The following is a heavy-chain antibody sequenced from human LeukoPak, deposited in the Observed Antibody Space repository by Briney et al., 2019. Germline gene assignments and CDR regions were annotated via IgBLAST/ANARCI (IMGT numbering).Heavy chain of an antibody. CDR2: ISYDGTKR. CDR3: ATDGGDKTAYYGAQFDE. Sequence: GGSLRLSCSASGFSFSNYAMHWVRLAPGKGLEWVEIISYDGTKRYYADSAEGRFTISRDNSKNTLYLQMNGLRPEDTAVYYCATDGGDKTAYYGAQFDEWGQETLVTVSS. D-gene: IGHD3-9*01. V-gene: IGHV3-30*04. CDR1: GFSFSNYA. J-gene: IGHJ4*02.